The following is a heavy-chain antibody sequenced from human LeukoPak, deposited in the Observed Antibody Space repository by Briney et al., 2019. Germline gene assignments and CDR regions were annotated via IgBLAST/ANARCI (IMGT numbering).Heavy chain of an antibody. J-gene: IGHJ3*02. CDR3: ARDDDYGDYVPTVAFDI. CDR2: ISSSSSYI. CDR1: GFTFSSYS. V-gene: IGHV3-21*01. D-gene: IGHD4-17*01. Sequence: GGSLRLSRAASGFTFSSYSMNWVRQAPGKGLEWVSSISSSSSYIYYADSVKGRFTISRDNAKNSLYLQMNSLRAEDTAVYYCARDDDYGDYVPTVAFDIWGQGTMVTVSS.